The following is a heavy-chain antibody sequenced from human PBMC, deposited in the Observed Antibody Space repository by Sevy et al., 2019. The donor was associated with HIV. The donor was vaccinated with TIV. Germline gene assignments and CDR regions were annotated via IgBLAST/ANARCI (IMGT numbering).Heavy chain of an antibody. J-gene: IGHJ3*02. D-gene: IGHD6-19*01. CDR2: INGDGSST. V-gene: IGHV3-74*01. CDR3: ARWRAVAGSPHAFDI. CDR1: GFTFSSYW. Sequence: GGSLRLSCAASGFTFSSYWMHWVRQAPGKGLMWVSRINGDGSSTSYADSVKGRFTISRDNAKNTLYLQMNNLRAEDTAVYYCARWRAVAGSPHAFDIWGQGTMVTVSS.